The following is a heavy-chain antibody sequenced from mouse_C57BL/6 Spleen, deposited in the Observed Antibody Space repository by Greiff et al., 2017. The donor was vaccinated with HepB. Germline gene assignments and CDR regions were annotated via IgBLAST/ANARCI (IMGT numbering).Heavy chain of an antibody. CDR1: GYTFTSYG. CDR2: IYPRSGNT. D-gene: IGHD1-1*01. Sequence: QVHVKQSGAELARPGASVKLSCKASGYTFTSYGISWVKQRTGQGLEWIGEIYPRSGNTYYNEKFKGKATLTADKSSSTAYMELRSLTSEDSAVYFCARRAPGGTVAGDYWGQGTTLTVSS. J-gene: IGHJ2*01. V-gene: IGHV1-81*01. CDR3: ARRAPGGTVAGDY.